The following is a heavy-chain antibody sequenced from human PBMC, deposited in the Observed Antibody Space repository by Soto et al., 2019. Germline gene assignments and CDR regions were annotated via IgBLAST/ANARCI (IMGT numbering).Heavy chain of an antibody. CDR3: ARDQGYSYGHSFDY. Sequence: GASLRLSCAASGFTVSSRSLHWVRQDQGKGLEWVALISYDGNNKYYADSVKGRFTISRDNSENTLYLQMNSLREEDAALYYCARDQGYSYGHSFDYWGQGT. CDR1: GFTVSSRS. CDR2: ISYDGNNK. J-gene: IGHJ4*02. V-gene: IGHV3-30-3*01. D-gene: IGHD5-18*01.